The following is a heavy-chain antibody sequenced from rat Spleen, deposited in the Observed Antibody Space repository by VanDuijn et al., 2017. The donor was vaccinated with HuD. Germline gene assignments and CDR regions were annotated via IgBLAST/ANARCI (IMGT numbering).Heavy chain of an antibody. Sequence: EVQLVESGGGLVQPGNSLKLSCAASGFTFSDYAMAWVRQSPKKGLEWVASITNASGRTYYSDFVKGRFTISRDTAQNTLYLQMNSLRSEDTATYYCTRDSDIPTYFFDYWGQGVMVTVSS. V-gene: IGHV5S23*01. J-gene: IGHJ2*01. D-gene: IGHD2-1*01. CDR2: ITNASGRT. CDR1: GFTFSDYA. CDR3: TRDSDIPTYFFDY.